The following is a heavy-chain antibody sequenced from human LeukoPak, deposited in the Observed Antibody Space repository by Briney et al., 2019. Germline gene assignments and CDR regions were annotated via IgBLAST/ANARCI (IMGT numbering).Heavy chain of an antibody. J-gene: IGHJ5*02. CDR3: ARDNSVGDIAWWFDP. CDR2: INPTGTTT. CDR1: GYTYTNYG. D-gene: IGHD3-10*01. Sequence: ASVKVSCKTSGYTYTNYGLSWVRQAPGQGLEWVGLINPTGTTTLYAQKFQGRVTLTRDMSTSTDYMELRSLKSEDTAVYYCARDNSVGDIAWWFDPWGQGTLVTVSS. V-gene: IGHV1-46*01.